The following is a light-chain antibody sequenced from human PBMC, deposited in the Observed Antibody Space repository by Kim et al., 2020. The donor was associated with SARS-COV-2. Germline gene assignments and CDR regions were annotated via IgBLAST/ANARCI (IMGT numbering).Light chain of an antibody. V-gene: IGKV4-1*01. CDR3: QQYYNIPRT. CDR2: WAS. Sequence: DIVMTQSPDSLAVSLGKRATINCKSSQSVLFSSNNKNYLTWYQQKPGQPPRLLIYWASTRESGVPDRFSGSGSGTDFTLTISSLQAEDVAVYYCQQYYNIPRTFGQGTKVDIK. J-gene: IGKJ1*01. CDR1: QSVLFSSNNKNY.